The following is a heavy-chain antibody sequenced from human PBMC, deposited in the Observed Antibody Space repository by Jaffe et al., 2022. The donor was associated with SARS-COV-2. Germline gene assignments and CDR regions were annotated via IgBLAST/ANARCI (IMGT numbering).Heavy chain of an antibody. V-gene: IGHV4-39*01. CDR3: ARHSNYYDSSAYVNTSPDY. J-gene: IGHJ4*02. Sequence: QLQLQESGPGLVKPSETLSLTCTVSGVSINSSDSYWGWVRQPPGKGLEWIGSMYYGGSTNYNPSLKSRLTISVDTSKNQFSLKLTSVTAADTAVYYCARHSNYYDSSAYVNTSPDYWGQGTLVTVSS. CDR1: GVSINSSDSY. D-gene: IGHD3-22*01. CDR2: MYYGGST.